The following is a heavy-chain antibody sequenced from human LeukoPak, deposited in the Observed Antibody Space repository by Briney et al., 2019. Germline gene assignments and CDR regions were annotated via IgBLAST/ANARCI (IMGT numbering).Heavy chain of an antibody. D-gene: IGHD6-19*01. V-gene: IGHV3-30*04. CDR1: GFTFSSYV. J-gene: IGHJ4*02. CDR3: ARPRLGWYDMFDY. CDR2: ISYDGSIK. Sequence: GGSLRLSCAASGFTFSSYVMYWVRQAPGKGLEWVAVISYDGSIKYYADSVKGRFTFSRDNSKNTLYLQMNSLRAEDTAVYYCARPRLGWYDMFDYWGQGTLITVSS.